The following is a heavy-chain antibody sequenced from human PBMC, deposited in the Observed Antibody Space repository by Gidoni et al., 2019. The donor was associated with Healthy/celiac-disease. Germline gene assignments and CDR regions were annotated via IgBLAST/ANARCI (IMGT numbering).Heavy chain of an antibody. V-gene: IGHV3-33*01. D-gene: IGHD1-26*01. CDR2: IWYDGSNK. CDR1: GSTFSSYG. J-gene: IGHJ4*02. CDR3: ARDKRYPVGAPEWISPLFDY. Sequence: QVPLVESGGGVVQPGRSLRLSCAASGSTFSSYGMTWVRQAPGKGLEWVAVIWYDGSNKYYADSVKGRFTISRDNSKNTLYLQMNSLRAEDTAVYYCARDKRYPVGAPEWISPLFDYWGQGTLVTVSS.